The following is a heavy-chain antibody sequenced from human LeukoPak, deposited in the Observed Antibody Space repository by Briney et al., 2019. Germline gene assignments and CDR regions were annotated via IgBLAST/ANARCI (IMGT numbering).Heavy chain of an antibody. Sequence: SETLSLTCTVSGGSTISYYWSWIRQPPGKGLEWIGYIYYSGSTNYNPSLKGRVTMSVDTSKNQFSLKLSSVTTADTAVYYCASMTRPYYFDYWGQGTLVTVSS. D-gene: IGHD3-16*01. CDR1: GGSTISYY. V-gene: IGHV4-59*01. CDR2: IYYSGST. CDR3: ASMTRPYYFDY. J-gene: IGHJ4*02.